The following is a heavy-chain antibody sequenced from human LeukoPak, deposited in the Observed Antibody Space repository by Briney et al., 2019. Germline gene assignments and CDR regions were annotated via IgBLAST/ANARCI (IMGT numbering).Heavy chain of an antibody. CDR1: GFTFSSYG. Sequence: GGSLRLSCAASGFTFSSYGMHWVRQAPGKGLEWVAFIRYDGSNKYYADSVEGRFTIYRDNARESMFLQMKRLRAEDTAVYYCARLVVRSSDYWGQGTLVTVSS. CDR2: IRYDGSNK. J-gene: IGHJ1*01. D-gene: IGHD2-8*02. V-gene: IGHV3-30*02. CDR3: ARLVVRSSDY.